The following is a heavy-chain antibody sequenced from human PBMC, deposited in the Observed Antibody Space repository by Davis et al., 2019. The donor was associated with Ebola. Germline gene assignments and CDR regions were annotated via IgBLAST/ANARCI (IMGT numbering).Heavy chain of an antibody. CDR2: LWYDGSNK. D-gene: IGHD6-13*01. Sequence: GGSLRLSCAASGFTFSSYGMHWVRQAPGKGLEWVAVLWYDGSNKYYADSVKGRFTISRDNSKNTLYLQMNSLRAEDTAVYYCARIAAAEGSPDVWGQGTTVTVSS. CDR3: ARIAAAEGSPDV. V-gene: IGHV3-33*01. CDR1: GFTFSSYG. J-gene: IGHJ6*02.